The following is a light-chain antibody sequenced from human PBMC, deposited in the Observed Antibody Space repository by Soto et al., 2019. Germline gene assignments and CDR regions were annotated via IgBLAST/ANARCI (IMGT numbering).Light chain of an antibody. J-gene: IGKJ5*01. CDR3: QQHNKWPLT. Sequence: EIVMTQSPATLSVSPGERATLSCRASQSVSSNLAWYQQKPGQAPRLLIYGISTRATGISARFSGSGSGTEFTLTISSLQSEDVAVYYCQQHNKWPLTFGQGTRLENK. V-gene: IGKV3-15*01. CDR2: GIS. CDR1: QSVSSN.